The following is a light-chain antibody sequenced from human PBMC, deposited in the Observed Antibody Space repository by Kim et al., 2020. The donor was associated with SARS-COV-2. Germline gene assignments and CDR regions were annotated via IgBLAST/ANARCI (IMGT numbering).Light chain of an antibody. CDR2: DAS. V-gene: IGKV3-11*01. CDR1: QSVGAY. Sequence: ADLSSSPEEEAPLSCRASQSVGAYLAWYQQKPDQAPGLLIYDASKRATGIPARFRGGGSGTDFTLTIGTLEPEDSTVYYCQQRGNFGQGTRLEIK. J-gene: IGKJ5*01. CDR3: QQRGN.